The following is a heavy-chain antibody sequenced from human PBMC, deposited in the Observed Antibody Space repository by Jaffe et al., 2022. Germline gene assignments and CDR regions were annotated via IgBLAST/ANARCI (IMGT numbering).Heavy chain of an antibody. CDR2: INHSGST. J-gene: IGHJ5*02. Sequence: QVQLQQWGAGLLKPSETLSLTCAVYGGSFSGYYWSWIRQPPGKGLEWIGEINHSGSTNYNPSLKSRVTISVDTSKNQFSLKLSSVTAADTAVYYCARRGKALAADPYSSSSRRGRPLEAKYRFDPWGQGTLVTVSS. V-gene: IGHV4-34*01. CDR1: GGSFSGYY. CDR3: ARRGKALAADPYSSSSRRGRPLEAKYRFDP. D-gene: IGHD6-13*01.